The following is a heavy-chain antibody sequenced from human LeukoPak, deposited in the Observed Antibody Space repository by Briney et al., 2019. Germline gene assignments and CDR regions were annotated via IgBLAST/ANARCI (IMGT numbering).Heavy chain of an antibody. Sequence: ASVKVSFKASGYTFNGYSIHWVRQAPGQGLEWMGWINPNSGGTNKAQKFQGRVTITRDTSIGTDYMELSRLRSDDTAVYYCARSSPYDSSGYYPDYWGQGTLVTVSS. CDR2: INPNSGGT. V-gene: IGHV1-2*02. CDR1: GYTFNGYS. J-gene: IGHJ4*02. D-gene: IGHD3-22*01. CDR3: ARSSPYDSSGYYPDY.